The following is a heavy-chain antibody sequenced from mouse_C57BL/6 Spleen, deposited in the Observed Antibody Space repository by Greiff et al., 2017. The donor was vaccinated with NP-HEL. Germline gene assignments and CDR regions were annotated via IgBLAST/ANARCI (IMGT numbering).Heavy chain of an antibody. D-gene: IGHD2-3*01. J-gene: IGHJ2*01. Sequence: QVQLQQSGAELARPGASVKLSCKASGYTFTSYGISWVKQRTGQGLEWIGEIYPRSGNTYYNEKFKGKATLTADKSSSTAYMELRSLTSEDSAVYFCARLDYDGYYHTFDYWGQGTTLTVSS. V-gene: IGHV1-81*01. CDR1: GYTFTSYG. CDR2: IYPRSGNT. CDR3: ARLDYDGYYHTFDY.